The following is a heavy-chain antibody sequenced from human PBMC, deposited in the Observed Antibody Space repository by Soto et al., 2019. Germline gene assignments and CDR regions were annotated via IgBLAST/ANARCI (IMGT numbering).Heavy chain of an antibody. Sequence: VHLQESGPGLVKPSETLSLPCTVSGVSISSYNRSWIRQPPGNVLDWIGRIDTSGSTNYNPSLTSRVLMSVVSAKNHGSLELISVTGADTAVYYCAREDARFIVVVTAIQFCVAFDLWGRGRMVTVSS. J-gene: IGHJ3*01. CDR1: GVSISSYN. CDR2: IDTSGST. V-gene: IGHV4-4*07. D-gene: IGHD2-21*02. CDR3: AREDARFIVVVTAIQFCVAFDL.